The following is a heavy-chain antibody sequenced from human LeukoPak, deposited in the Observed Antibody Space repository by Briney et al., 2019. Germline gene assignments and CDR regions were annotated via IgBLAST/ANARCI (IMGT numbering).Heavy chain of an antibody. V-gene: IGHV4-59*08. CDR2: INYSRNT. D-gene: IGHD3-10*01. Sequence: NPSETLSLTCTVSGGSISSYYWSWIRQPPGKGLEWIGYINYSRNTNYNPSLKSRVTISVDTSKNQFSLKLSSVTAADTAVYYCASFSWGSGSYNQEAIWSWFDPWGQGTLVTVSS. J-gene: IGHJ5*02. CDR3: ASFSWGSGSYNQEAIWSWFDP. CDR1: GGSISSYY.